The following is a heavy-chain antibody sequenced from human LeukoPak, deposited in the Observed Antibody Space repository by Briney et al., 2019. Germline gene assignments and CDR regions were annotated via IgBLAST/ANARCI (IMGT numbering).Heavy chain of an antibody. CDR3: AGDGPLHVVGVPFDY. V-gene: IGHV1-69*05. D-gene: IGHD1-26*01. J-gene: IGHJ4*02. Sequence: SVKVSCKASGGTFSSYAISWVRQAPGQGLEWMGGIIPIFGTANYAQKFQGRVTITTDESTSTAYMELSSLRSEDTAVYFCAGDGPLHVVGVPFDYWGQGTLVTVSS. CDR1: GGTFSSYA. CDR2: IIPIFGTA.